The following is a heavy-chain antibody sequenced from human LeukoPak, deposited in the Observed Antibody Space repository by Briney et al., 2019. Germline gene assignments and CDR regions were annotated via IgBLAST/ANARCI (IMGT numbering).Heavy chain of an antibody. V-gene: IGHV6-1*01. Sequence: SQTLSLTCALSGDTVSSNSAAWNWIRQSPSRGLEWLGRTYYRSKWYNDYAVSVKSRITIDPDTSKNQFSLQLYSVTPDDTAVYYCAREDLNVGSNFDYWGQGNLVTVSS. J-gene: IGHJ4*02. CDR3: AREDLNVGSNFDY. CDR1: GDTVSSNSAA. CDR2: TYYRSKWYN. D-gene: IGHD3-10*01.